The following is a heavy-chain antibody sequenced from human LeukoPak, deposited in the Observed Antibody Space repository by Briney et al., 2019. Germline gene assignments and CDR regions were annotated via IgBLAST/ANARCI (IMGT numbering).Heavy chain of an antibody. CDR2: ISGSGRTT. D-gene: IGHD2-15*01. CDR1: GFTFSNHA. J-gene: IGHJ4*02. V-gene: IGHV3-23*01. Sequence: GGSLRLSCAASGFTFSNHAMSWVRQTPGKGLHWVSVISGSGRTTEYADSVKGRFTISRDNSKNTLSLQMNSLRVEDTAIYYCAKNVVVKRYIDYWGQGTLVTVSS. CDR3: AKNVVVKRYIDY.